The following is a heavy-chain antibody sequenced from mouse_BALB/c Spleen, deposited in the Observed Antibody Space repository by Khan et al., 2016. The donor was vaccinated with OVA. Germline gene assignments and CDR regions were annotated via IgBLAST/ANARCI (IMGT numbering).Heavy chain of an antibody. CDR2: ISYSGTT. CDR3: ARRSV. V-gene: IGHV3-2*02. Sequence: EVELVESGPGLVKPSQSLSLTCTVTGYSITSDYAWNWLRQFPGNKLEWMGYISYSGTTSYNPSLKSRISITRDTSKNQFFLQLNSVTTEDTATYYCARRSVWGAGTTVTVSS. J-gene: IGHJ1*01. CDR1: GYSITSDYA.